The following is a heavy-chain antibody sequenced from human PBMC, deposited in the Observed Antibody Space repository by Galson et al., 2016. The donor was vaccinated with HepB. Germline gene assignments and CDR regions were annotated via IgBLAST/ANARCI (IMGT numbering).Heavy chain of an antibody. CDR1: GFTFSSFW. CDR3: ARFWHTTKKYDP. Sequence: SLRLSCAASGFTFSSFWVSWVRQAPGKGLELVANIKLDGREKYYVDSVKGRFTISRDNAKNSVYLQMNRLRAEDTAVYYCARFWHTTKKYDPWGQGTLVTVSS. J-gene: IGHJ5*02. CDR2: IKLDGREK. D-gene: IGHD1-14*01. V-gene: IGHV3-7*01.